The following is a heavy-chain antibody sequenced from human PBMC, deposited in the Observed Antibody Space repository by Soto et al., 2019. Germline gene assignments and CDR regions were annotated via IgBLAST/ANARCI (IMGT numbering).Heavy chain of an antibody. V-gene: IGHV1-69*01. Sequence: QVQLVQSGAEVKKPGSSVKVSCKASGGTFDSYVISWLRQAPGQGLEWMGGIMPIFGTPNYAQKFRGRVTISADESTSTAYLELSSLTSDDAAVYYCARVHSSGIFYFVDPWGQGNLVTVSS. CDR2: IMPIFGTP. J-gene: IGHJ5*02. D-gene: IGHD3-10*01. CDR3: ARVHSSGIFYFVDP. CDR1: GGTFDSYV.